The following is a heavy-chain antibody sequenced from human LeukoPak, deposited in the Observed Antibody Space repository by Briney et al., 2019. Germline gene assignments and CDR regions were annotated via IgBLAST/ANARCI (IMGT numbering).Heavy chain of an antibody. CDR2: IYYTGDT. CDR1: GYSISGSY. D-gene: IGHD6-6*01. CDR3: ARHTYARPFDF. V-gene: IGHV4-59*08. J-gene: IGHJ4*02. Sequence: PSETLSLTCSVSGYSISGSYWSWIRQPPGKGLEWTGYIYYTGDTNSNPSLKSRVIISLDTSKNQVSLQVTSVTAADTAVYYCARHTYARPFDFWGQGTLVTVSS.